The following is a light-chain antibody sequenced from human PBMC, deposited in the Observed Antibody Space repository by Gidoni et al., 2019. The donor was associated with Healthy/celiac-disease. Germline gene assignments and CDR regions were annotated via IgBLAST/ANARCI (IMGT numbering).Light chain of an antibody. Sequence: SYELPQPPSASVSPVQTAITTCPGDKSGDKYACCYQQTPGHSPVLVIYQDRKRPSVIPARFPGYNSGNTATLTISGNQAMDEADYYCQEGDSSTVVLGGGTKLTVL. CDR3: QEGDSSTVV. J-gene: IGLJ2*01. V-gene: IGLV3-1*01. CDR2: QDR. CDR1: KSGDKY.